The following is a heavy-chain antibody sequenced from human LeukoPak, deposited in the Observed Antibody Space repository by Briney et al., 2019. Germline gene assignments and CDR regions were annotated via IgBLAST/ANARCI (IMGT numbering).Heavy chain of an antibody. CDR1: GYTFTSYY. CDR2: INPSGGST. D-gene: IGHD3-10*01. Sequence: ASVKVSCKASGYTFTSYYMHWVRQAPGQGLEWMGIINPSGGSTSYAQKFQGRVTMTRNTSISTAYMELSSLRSEDTAVYYCAGGGYGSGSWFYYYYGMDVWGQGTTVTVSS. CDR3: AGGGYGSGSWFYYYYGMDV. J-gene: IGHJ6*02. V-gene: IGHV1-46*01.